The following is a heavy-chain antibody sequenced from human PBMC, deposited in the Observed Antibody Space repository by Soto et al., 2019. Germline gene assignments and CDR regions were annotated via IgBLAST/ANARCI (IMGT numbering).Heavy chain of an antibody. J-gene: IGHJ3*02. CDR2: ISSSSSYI. CDR3: ARDLPLYDILTGDAAFDI. CDR1: GFTFSSYS. V-gene: IGHV3-21*01. D-gene: IGHD3-9*01. Sequence: GGSLRLSCAASGFTFSSYSMNWVRQAPGKGLEWVSSISSSSSYIYYADSVKGRFTISRDNAKNSLYLQMNSLRAEDTAVYYCARDLPLYDILTGDAAFDIWGQGTMVTVS.